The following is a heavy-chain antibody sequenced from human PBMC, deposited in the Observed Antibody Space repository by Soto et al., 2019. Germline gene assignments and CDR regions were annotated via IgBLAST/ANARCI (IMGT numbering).Heavy chain of an antibody. Sequence: VGSLRLSCAVSGFTFSSSAIACVRQAPGKGLEWVAAISGSGAGTYYADAVQGRVTISRDRAKTTIFVEMNSLRAKDTAIYYCARRQDFVMEARRGTYYYYYDMDVWVKGTTDPVSS. J-gene: IGHJ6*03. V-gene: IGHV3-23*01. CDR1: GFTFSSSA. CDR3: ARRQDFVMEARRGTYYYYYDMDV. CDR2: ISGSGAGT. D-gene: IGHD2-15*01.